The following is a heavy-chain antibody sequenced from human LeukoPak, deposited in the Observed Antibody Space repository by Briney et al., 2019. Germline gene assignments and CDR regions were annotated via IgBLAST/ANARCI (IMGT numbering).Heavy chain of an antibody. D-gene: IGHD6-19*01. CDR3: ARHSSAMSVAGSSF. CDR2: IYYSGST. J-gene: IGHJ4*02. CDR1: GGSISGYY. Sequence: KPSETLSLTCTVSGGSISGYYCSWIRQPPGKGLEWIGYIYYSGSTNYNPSLKSRVTMSVDTSKNQFSLKLSSVTAADTAVYYCARHSSAMSVAGSSFWGQGTLVTVSS. V-gene: IGHV4-59*08.